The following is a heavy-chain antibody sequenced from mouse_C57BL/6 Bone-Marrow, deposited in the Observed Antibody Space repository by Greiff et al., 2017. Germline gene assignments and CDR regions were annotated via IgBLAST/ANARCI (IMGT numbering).Heavy chain of an antibody. CDR3: AAYYYGSSLRVFAY. Sequence: VQLQQSGAELARPGASVKLSCKASGYTFTSYGISWVKQRTGQGLEWIGEIYPRSGNTYYNEKFKGKATLTADKSSSTAYMELRSLTSEDSAVYFCAAYYYGSSLRVFAYWGQGTLVTVSA. D-gene: IGHD1-1*01. V-gene: IGHV1-81*01. CDR1: GYTFTSYG. J-gene: IGHJ3*01. CDR2: IYPRSGNT.